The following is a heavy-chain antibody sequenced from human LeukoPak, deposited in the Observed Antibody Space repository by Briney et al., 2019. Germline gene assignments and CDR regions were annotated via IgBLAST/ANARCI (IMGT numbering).Heavy chain of an antibody. D-gene: IGHD6-6*01. Sequence: GGSLRLSCAASGFTFSSYAMSWVRQAPGKGLEWVSAFSGSGGSTYYADSVKGRFTISRDNSKNTLYLQMNSLRADDTAVYYCAKDGTSSGYYYYMDVWGKGTTVTVSS. V-gene: IGHV3-23*01. J-gene: IGHJ6*03. CDR3: AKDGTSSGYYYYMDV. CDR1: GFTFSSYA. CDR2: FSGSGGST.